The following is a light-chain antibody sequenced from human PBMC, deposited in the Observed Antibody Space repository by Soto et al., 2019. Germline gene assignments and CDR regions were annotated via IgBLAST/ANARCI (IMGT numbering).Light chain of an antibody. CDR1: SSDVGSHNY. V-gene: IGLV2-14*01. J-gene: IGLJ2*01. Sequence: QSALTQPASVSGSPGQSITITCTGTSSDVGSHNYVSWYQQEPGKAPKVMIYEVSNRPSGVSNRFSGSKSGNTASLTISGLQAADEADYYCSSYTSRFTLIFGGGTQLTVL. CDR2: EVS. CDR3: SSYTSRFTLI.